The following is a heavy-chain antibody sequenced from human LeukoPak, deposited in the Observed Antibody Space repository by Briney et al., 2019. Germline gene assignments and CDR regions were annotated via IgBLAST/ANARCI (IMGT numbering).Heavy chain of an antibody. CDR1: GFSFSSYE. Sequence: PGGSLRLSCAASGFSFSSYEMNWVRQAPGKGLEWVSYISSSGSTIYYADSVKGRFTISKDNAKNSLYLQMNSLRAEDTAVYYCAELGITMIGGVWGKGTTVTISS. CDR2: ISSSGSTI. CDR3: AELGITMIGGV. D-gene: IGHD3-10*02. V-gene: IGHV3-48*03. J-gene: IGHJ6*04.